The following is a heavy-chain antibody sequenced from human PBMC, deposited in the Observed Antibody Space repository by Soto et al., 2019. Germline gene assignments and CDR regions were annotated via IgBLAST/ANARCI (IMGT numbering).Heavy chain of an antibody. V-gene: IGHV1-18*01. CDR2: ISAYNGNT. J-gene: IGHJ5*02. Sequence: QVQLVQSGAEVKKPGASVKVSCKASGYTFTSYGISWVRQAPGQGLEWMGWISAYNGNTNYAQKLQGRVTMTTETSTSTAYMELRSLRSDDTAVYYCARDPTGIERRIGWFDPWGQGTLVTVSS. D-gene: IGHD1-1*01. CDR3: ARDPTGIERRIGWFDP. CDR1: GYTFTSYG.